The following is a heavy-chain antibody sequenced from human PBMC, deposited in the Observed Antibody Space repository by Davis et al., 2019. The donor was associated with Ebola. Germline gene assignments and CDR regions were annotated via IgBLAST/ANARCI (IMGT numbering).Heavy chain of an antibody. J-gene: IGHJ4*02. V-gene: IGHV4-59*01. Sequence: SETLSLTCTVSGGSFTDYYWSWLRQPPGKGLEWIGYVYFSGTTNYNPSLQSRVTISVDTSKNQFSLKVTSVTGADTAVYYCARVDDFWSGYFDYWGQGTLVTVSS. D-gene: IGHD3-3*01. CDR2: VYFSGTT. CDR3: ARVDDFWSGYFDY. CDR1: GGSFTDYY.